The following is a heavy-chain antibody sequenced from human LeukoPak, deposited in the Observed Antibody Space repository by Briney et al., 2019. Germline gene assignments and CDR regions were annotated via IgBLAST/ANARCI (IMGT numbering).Heavy chain of an antibody. CDR1: GFTFTDYA. CDR3: TRRTYCSCGNCNAYY. CDR2: IRAKAYGGTA. V-gene: IGHV3-49*03. D-gene: IGHD2-15*01. Sequence: PGRSLRLSCTASGFTFTDYAMSWFRQAPGKGLEWVGFIRAKAYGGTADYAASVKGRFTLSRDDSKSIAYLQMNSLKTEDTAVYYCTRRTYCSCGNCNAYYWGQGTLVTVSS. J-gene: IGHJ4*02.